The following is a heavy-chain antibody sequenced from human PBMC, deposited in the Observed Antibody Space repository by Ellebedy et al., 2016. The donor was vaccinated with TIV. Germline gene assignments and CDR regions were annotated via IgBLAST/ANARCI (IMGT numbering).Heavy chain of an antibody. D-gene: IGHD6-13*01. CDR3: ARASHAGYSTTKDAFDI. V-gene: IGHV3-11*06. CDR2: ISSSSSYT. Sequence: GESLKISCAASGFTFSNAWMSWVRQAPGKGLEWVSYISSSSSYTNYADSVKGRFTISRDNAKNSLYLQMNSLRAEDTALYYCARASHAGYSTTKDAFDIWGQGTMVTVSS. CDR1: GFTFSNAW. J-gene: IGHJ3*02.